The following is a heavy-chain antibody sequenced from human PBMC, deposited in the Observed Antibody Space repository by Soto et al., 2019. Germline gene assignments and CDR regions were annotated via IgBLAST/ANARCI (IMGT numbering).Heavy chain of an antibody. CDR1: GFTFSSYA. CDR2: ISGSGGST. D-gene: IGHD2-2*01. Sequence: PGGSLRLSCAASGFTFSSYAMSWVRQAPGKGLEWVSAISGSGGSTYYADSVKGRFTISRDNSKNTLYLQMNSLRAEDTAVYYCAKDLGPLGYCISTSCPPDYYYYYGMDVWGQGTTVTVSS. CDR3: AKDLGPLGYCISTSCPPDYYYYYGMDV. J-gene: IGHJ6*02. V-gene: IGHV3-23*01.